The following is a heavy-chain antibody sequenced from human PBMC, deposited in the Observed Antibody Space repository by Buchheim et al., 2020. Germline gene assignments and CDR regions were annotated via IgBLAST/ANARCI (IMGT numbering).Heavy chain of an antibody. J-gene: IGHJ4*02. Sequence: EVNLVESGGGLVRPDRSVRLSCVVSGIGIRYAAMHWVRQSPGKGLEWVAGINWSGDDIHYADTVKGRFIIFRDNARSSLFLQMSSLTSDDTALYFCARDNGAQLGPPQYWGRGTL. CDR1: GIGIRYAA. CDR3: ARDNGAQLGPPQY. CDR2: INWSGDDI. V-gene: IGHV3-9*01. D-gene: IGHD2-8*01.